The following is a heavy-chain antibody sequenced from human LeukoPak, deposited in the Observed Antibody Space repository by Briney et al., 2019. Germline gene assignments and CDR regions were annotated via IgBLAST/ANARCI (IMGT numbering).Heavy chain of an antibody. V-gene: IGHV3-21*06. CDR3: ARDRSGVSYY. D-gene: IGHD3-10*01. CDR1: GFSFSTYD. CDR2: ISGSGDYI. J-gene: IGHJ4*02. Sequence: PGGSLRLSCAASGFSFSTYDMNWVRQAPGKGLGWVSSISGSGDYIYYADSVKGRFTISRDNAKNSLFLQMDSLRAEDTAVYYCARDRSGVSYYWGQGTLVTVSS.